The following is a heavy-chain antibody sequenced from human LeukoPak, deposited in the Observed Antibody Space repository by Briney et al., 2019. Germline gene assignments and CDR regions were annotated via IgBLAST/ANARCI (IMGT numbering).Heavy chain of an antibody. CDR3: GTTRYYYRGMDV. D-gene: IGHD1-7*01. CDR2: INHSGST. CDR1: GGSFSGYY. J-gene: IGHJ6*02. V-gene: IGHV4-34*01. Sequence: SETLSLTCAIYGGSFSGYYWSWIRQPPGKGLEWLGEINHSGSTKYNPSLKSRVTISLDTSKKRVSLRLTSVGAEDTAAYYCGTTRYYYRGMDVWGQGTTVTVSS.